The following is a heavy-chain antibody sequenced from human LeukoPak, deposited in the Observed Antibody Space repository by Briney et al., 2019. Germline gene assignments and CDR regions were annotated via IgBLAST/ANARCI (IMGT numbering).Heavy chain of an antibody. CDR3: AKVSHTAMVKGYFDY. V-gene: IGHV3-30*18. J-gene: IGHJ4*02. Sequence: GGSLRLSCAASGVTLSSYGMHWVRQAPGKGLEWVAVISYDGSNKYYADSVKGRFTISRDNSKNTLYLQMNSLRAEDTAVYYCAKVSHTAMVKGYFDYWGQGTLVTVSS. D-gene: IGHD5-18*01. CDR1: GVTLSSYG. CDR2: ISYDGSNK.